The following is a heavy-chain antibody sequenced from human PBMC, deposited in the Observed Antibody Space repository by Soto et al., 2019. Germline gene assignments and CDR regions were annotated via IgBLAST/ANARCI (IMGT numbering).Heavy chain of an antibody. CDR1: GFTFSSYA. CDR2: ISYDGSNK. CDR3: AREGPITAYGMDV. J-gene: IGHJ6*02. Sequence: GGSLRLSCAASGFTFSSYAMHWVRQAPGKGLEWVAVISYDGSNKYYADSVKGRFTISRDNSKNTLYLQMNSLRAEDTAVYYCAREGPITAYGMDVWGQGTTVTVSS. D-gene: IGHD1-20*01. V-gene: IGHV3-30-3*01.